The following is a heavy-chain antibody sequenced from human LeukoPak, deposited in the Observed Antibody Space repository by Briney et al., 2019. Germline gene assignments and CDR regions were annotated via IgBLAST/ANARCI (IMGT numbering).Heavy chain of an antibody. CDR3: ARDPGAFDM. D-gene: IGHD3-10*01. V-gene: IGHV6-1*01. J-gene: IGHJ3*02. CDR2: TYYRSMWYN. CDR1: GDSVSSNSVA. Sequence: SQTLSLTCAISGDSVSSNSVAWNWLRQSPSRGLEWLGRTYYRSMWYNDYAVSVKSRITINPDTSKNQLSLHLDSVTPEDTAVYYCARDPGAFDMWGQGTMVTVSS.